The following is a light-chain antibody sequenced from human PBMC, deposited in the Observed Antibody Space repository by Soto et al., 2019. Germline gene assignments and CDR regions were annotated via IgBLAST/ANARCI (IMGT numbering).Light chain of an antibody. CDR3: QQYYGYPHT. CDR1: QGVENY. J-gene: IGKJ1*01. V-gene: IGKV1-16*01. CDR2: GAS. Sequence: DIQMTQSPSSLSASVGDKVTITCRTSQGVENYLAWFQQKPGKAPKSLISGASSLQSGVPSRFSGSGSGTYFTFTIGSLQAEDFATYYCQQYYGYPHTFGQGTKVEIK.